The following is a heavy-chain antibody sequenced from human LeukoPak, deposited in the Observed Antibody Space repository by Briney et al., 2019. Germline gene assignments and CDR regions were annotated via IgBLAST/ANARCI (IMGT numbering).Heavy chain of an antibody. J-gene: IGHJ3*02. D-gene: IGHD5-12*01. Sequence: GGSLRLSCAASGFTFSSYEMNWVRQAPGKGLEWVSYISSSGSTIYYADSVKGRFTISRDNAKNSLYLQMNSLGAEDTAVYYCARPYSGYEYDAFDIWGQGTMVTVSS. CDR2: ISSSGSTI. CDR3: ARPYSGYEYDAFDI. V-gene: IGHV3-48*03. CDR1: GFTFSSYE.